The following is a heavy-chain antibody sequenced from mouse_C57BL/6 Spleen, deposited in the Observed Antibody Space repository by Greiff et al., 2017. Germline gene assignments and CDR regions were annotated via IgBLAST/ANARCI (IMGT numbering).Heavy chain of an antibody. CDR3: AREGVFSIAY. Sequence: QVQLQQPGAELVKPGASVKLSCKASGYTFTSYWMHWVKQRPGRGLEWIGRIGPNSGGTKYTEKFKSKATLTGDKPTSTAYMQLSSLTSEDSAVYNGAREGVFSIAYWGQGALVTVSA. J-gene: IGHJ3*01. V-gene: IGHV1-72*01. CDR2: IGPNSGGT. CDR1: GYTFTSYW.